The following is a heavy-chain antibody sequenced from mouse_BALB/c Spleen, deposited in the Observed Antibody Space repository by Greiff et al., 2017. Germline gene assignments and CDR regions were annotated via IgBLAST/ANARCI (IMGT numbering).Heavy chain of an antibody. CDR1: GFSLTSYG. V-gene: IGHV2-9*02. CDR2: IWAGGST. Sequence: VKLMESGPGLVAPSQSLSITCTVSGFSLTSYGVHWVRQPPGKGLEWLGVIWAGGSTNYNSALMSRLSISKDNSKSQVFLKMNSLQTDDTAMYYCARSYYGNSAWFAYWGQGTLVTVSA. J-gene: IGHJ3*01. CDR3: ARSYYGNSAWFAY. D-gene: IGHD2-10*01.